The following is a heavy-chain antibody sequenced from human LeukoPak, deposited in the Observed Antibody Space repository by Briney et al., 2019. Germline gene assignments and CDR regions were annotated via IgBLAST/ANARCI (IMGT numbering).Heavy chain of an antibody. CDR1: GYTFTSYG. D-gene: IGHD4-23*01. CDR3: ARGGHYGGNSGDY. V-gene: IGHV1-18*01. Sequence: GASVKVSCKASGYTFTSYGISWVRQAPGQGLEWMGWISAYNGNTNYAQKLQGRVTMTRNTSISTAYMELSSLRSEDTAVYYCARGGHYGGNSGDYWGQGTLVTVSS. J-gene: IGHJ4*02. CDR2: ISAYNGNT.